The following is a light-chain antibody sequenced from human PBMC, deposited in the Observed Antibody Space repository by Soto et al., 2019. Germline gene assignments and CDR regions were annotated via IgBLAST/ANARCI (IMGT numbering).Light chain of an antibody. J-gene: IGLJ3*02. V-gene: IGLV1-47*01. CDR1: SSNIGSNY. CDR2: RNY. Sequence: QSVLTQPPSASRTPGQRVSISCSGSSSNIGSNYVSWYQHLPGTAPKLLISRNYQRPWGVPDRFSGSKSGTSASLAISGLRSEDEADYYCASWDDSLGGQVFGGGTKLTVL. CDR3: ASWDDSLGGQV.